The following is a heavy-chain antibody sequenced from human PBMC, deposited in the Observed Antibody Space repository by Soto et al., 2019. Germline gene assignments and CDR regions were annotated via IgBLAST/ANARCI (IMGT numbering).Heavy chain of an antibody. Sequence: QVQLVESGGGVVQPGRSLRLSCAVSGFTLSSYGIHWVRQAPGEGLEWVAFMSYDGNKKYYADSVKGRFTISRDNSKNTLYLQMDSLRADDTAMYYCAKGLSVIQEWIIDGHWGQGTQVTVSS. CDR3: AKGLSVIQEWIIDGH. D-gene: IGHD5-18*01. J-gene: IGHJ4*02. V-gene: IGHV3-30*18. CDR2: MSYDGNKK. CDR1: GFTLSSYG.